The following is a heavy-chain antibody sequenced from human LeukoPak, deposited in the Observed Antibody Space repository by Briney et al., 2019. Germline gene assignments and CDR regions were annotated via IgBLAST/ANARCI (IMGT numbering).Heavy chain of an antibody. CDR3: ATVFLGVKSSWYQGFVY. V-gene: IGHV1-24*01. D-gene: IGHD6-13*01. Sequence: ASVKVSCKVSGYTLTELSMHWVRQAPGKGVEWMGGFDPEDGETIYAQKFQGRVTMTEDTSTDTAYMELSSLRSEDTAVYYCATVFLGVKSSWYQGFVYWGQGTLVTVSS. CDR2: FDPEDGET. J-gene: IGHJ4*02. CDR1: GYTLTELS.